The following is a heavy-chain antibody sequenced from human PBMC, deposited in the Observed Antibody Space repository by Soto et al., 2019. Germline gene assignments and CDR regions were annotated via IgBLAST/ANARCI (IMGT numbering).Heavy chain of an antibody. Sequence: GGSLRLSCAASGFTFSDYYMSWIRQAPGKGLEWVSYISSSGSTIYYADSVKGRFTISRDNAKNSLYLQMNSLRAEDTAVYYCARDGSPEGDKDVLRFLEWFFDYWGQGTLVTVSS. CDR1: GFTFSDYY. J-gene: IGHJ4*02. CDR2: ISSSGSTI. V-gene: IGHV3-11*01. D-gene: IGHD3-3*01. CDR3: ARDGSPEGDKDVLRFLEWFFDY.